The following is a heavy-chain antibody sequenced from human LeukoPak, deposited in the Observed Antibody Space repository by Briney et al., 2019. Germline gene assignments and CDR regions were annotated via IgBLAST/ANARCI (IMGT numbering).Heavy chain of an antibody. CDR2: ISSSSSYI. J-gene: IGHJ6*02. Sequence: GGSLRLSCAAPGFTFSSYSMNWVRQAPGKGLEWVSSISSSSSYIYYADSVKGRFTISRDNAKNSLYLQMNSLRAEDTAVYYCARDEIVVVVAATTGYYYGMDVWGQGTTVTVSS. D-gene: IGHD2-15*01. V-gene: IGHV3-21*01. CDR1: GFTFSSYS. CDR3: ARDEIVVVVAATTGYYYGMDV.